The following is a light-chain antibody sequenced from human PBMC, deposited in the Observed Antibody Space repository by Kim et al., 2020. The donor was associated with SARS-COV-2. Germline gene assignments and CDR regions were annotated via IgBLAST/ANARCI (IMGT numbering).Light chain of an antibody. CDR2: EVT. CDR3: SSYAGTNFFV. CDR1: SRDVGFYNY. V-gene: IGLV2-8*01. Sequence: QSALTQPPSASGSPGQSDTISCTGTSRDVGFYNYVSWYQHHPGKAPQLLIYEVTKLPSGVPDRFSGSKSGNTASLTVSGLQAEDEADYYCSSYAGTNFFVFGTGTKVTVL. J-gene: IGLJ1*01.